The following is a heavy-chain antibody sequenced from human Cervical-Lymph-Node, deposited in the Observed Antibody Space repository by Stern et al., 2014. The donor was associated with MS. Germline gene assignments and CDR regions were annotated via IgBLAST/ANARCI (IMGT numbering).Heavy chain of an antibody. V-gene: IGHV1-69*01. CDR1: GGTFSSYA. CDR3: ARGELKEGLVRGIDV. D-gene: IGHD1-26*01. CDR2: IIPIFGTA. Sequence: HLVESGAEVKKPGSSVKVSCKASGGTFSSYAISWVRQAPGQGLEWQGGIIPIFGTATYAQKFQGRVTITADESTSTAYMELSSLRSEDTAVYYCARGELKEGLVRGIDVWGQGTTVTVSS. J-gene: IGHJ6*02.